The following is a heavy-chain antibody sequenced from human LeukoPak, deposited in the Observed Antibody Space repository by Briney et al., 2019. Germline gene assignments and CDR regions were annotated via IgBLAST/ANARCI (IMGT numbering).Heavy chain of an antibody. CDR3: ARDQLAASDAFDI. CDR2: ISYDGSNK. J-gene: IGHJ3*02. Sequence: PGGSLRLSCAASGFTFSSYAMHWVRQAPGKGLEWVAVISYDGSNKYYADSVKGRFTISRDNSKDTLSLQMNSLRAEDTAVYYCARDQLAASDAFDIWGQGTMVTVSS. D-gene: IGHD2-2*01. V-gene: IGHV3-30-3*01. CDR1: GFTFSSYA.